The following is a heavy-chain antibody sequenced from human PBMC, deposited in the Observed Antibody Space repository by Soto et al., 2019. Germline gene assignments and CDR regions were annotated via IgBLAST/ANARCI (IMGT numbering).Heavy chain of an antibody. CDR1: GDSAGNENYY. V-gene: IGHV4-61*01. CDR3: ARSQRGRTAFTFDY. D-gene: IGHD1-26*01. Sequence: SETLSLTCTVSGDSAGNENYYWAWIRQSPGKGLEWIGYIYYSGTTNYNSHLKSRVTLSVDTSRNQFSLSLTSVTAADTAVYFCARSQRGRTAFTFDYWGQGVLVTVSS. J-gene: IGHJ4*02. CDR2: IYYSGTT.